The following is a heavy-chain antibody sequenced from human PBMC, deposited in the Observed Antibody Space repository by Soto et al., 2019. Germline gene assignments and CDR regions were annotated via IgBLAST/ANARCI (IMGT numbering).Heavy chain of an antibody. J-gene: IGHJ4*02. CDR1: GFTFSNAC. Sequence: PGGSLRLSCAASGFTFSNACMNWVRQAPGKGLEWVSAISGSGGSTYYADSVKGRFTISRDNSKNTLYLQMNSLRAADTAVYYCARDSADCASGSCYGFFGYWGQGTLVTVSS. V-gene: IGHV3-23*01. CDR2: ISGSGGST. CDR3: ARDSADCASGSCYGFFGY. D-gene: IGHD2-2*01.